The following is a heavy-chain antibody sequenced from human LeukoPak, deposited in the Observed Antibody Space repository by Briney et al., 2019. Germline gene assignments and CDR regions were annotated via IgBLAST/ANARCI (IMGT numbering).Heavy chain of an antibody. CDR2: ISSNGNGT. V-gene: IGHV3-64*01. D-gene: IGHD6-19*01. CDR1: GFTFSNYA. J-gene: IGHJ4*02. Sequence: PGGSLRLSCAASGFTFSNYAVHWVRQAPGKGLEYVSAISSNGNGTYYANSVKGRFTISRGNSKNTLYLQMNSLRAEDTAVYYCAKGGSGWYPDANDYWGQGTLVTVSS. CDR3: AKGGSGWYPDANDY.